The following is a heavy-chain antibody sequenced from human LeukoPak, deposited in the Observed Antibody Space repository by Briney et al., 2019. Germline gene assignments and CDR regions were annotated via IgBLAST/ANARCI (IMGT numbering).Heavy chain of an antibody. CDR3: ARDRALLWFGELVYYYYYYMDV. Sequence: ASVKVSCKASGYTFTSYDINWVRQATGQGLEWMGWMNPNSGNTGYAQKFQGRVTMTTDTSTSTAYMELRSLRSDDTAVYYCARDRALLWFGELVYYYYYYMDVWGKGTTVTVSS. CDR1: GYTFTSYD. CDR2: MNPNSGNT. J-gene: IGHJ6*03. D-gene: IGHD3-10*01. V-gene: IGHV1-8*01.